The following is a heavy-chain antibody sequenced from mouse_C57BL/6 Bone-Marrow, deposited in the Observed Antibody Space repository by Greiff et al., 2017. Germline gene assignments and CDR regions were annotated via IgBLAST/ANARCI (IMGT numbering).Heavy chain of an antibody. J-gene: IGHJ3*01. V-gene: IGHV5-4*03. CDR2: ISDGGSYT. Sequence: EVKLVESGGGLVKPGGSLKLSCAASGFTFSSYAMSWVRQTPEKRLEWVATISDGGSYTYYPDNVKGRFTISRDNAKNNLYLQMSHLKAEDTAMYYCARGEIVSAWFAYWGQGTLVTVSA. CDR3: ARGEIVSAWFAY. CDR1: GFTFSSYA. D-gene: IGHD2-10*02.